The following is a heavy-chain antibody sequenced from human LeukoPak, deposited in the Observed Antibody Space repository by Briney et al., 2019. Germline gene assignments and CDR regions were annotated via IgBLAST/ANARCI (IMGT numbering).Heavy chain of an antibody. V-gene: IGHV3-23*01. J-gene: IGHJ6*03. CDR2: FSGSGTST. Sequence: GGSLRLSCAASGFPFSGYAMSWVRQTPGKGLEWVAAFSGSGTSTYYADSVKGRFTISRDNSKNILFLQMNSLRAEDTAVYYCARVEMGFIVYYMDVWGKGTTVTVSS. D-gene: IGHD3-10*01. CDR1: GFPFSGYA. CDR3: ARVEMGFIVYYMDV.